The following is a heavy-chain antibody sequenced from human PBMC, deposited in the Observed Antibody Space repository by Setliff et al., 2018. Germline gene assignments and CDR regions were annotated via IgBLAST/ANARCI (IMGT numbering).Heavy chain of an antibody. J-gene: IGHJ4*02. V-gene: IGHV4-38-2*02. CDR2: LFHTGTP. CDR1: GYSITSGYY. CDR3: RYWSGYYNNDY. D-gene: IGHD3-3*01. Sequence: PSETLSLTCTVSGYSITSGYYWGWIRQSPGKGLEWLGSLFHTGTPYYNPSLQSRLTISVDASTNQFSLKLYSVTAADTAVYYCRYWSGYYNNDYWGQGTLVTVSS.